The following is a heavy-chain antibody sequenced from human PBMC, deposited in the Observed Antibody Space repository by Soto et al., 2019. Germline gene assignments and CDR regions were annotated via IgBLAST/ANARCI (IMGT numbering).Heavy chain of an antibody. J-gene: IGHJ5*02. CDR3: VRYGGPLKGQRCLDR. D-gene: IGHD3-10*01. CDR2: IYAGDSNV. CDR1: GYPFSDYW. Sequence: PGESLKISCQASGYPFSDYWIGWVRQMPGKGLEWMGFIYAGDSNVIYSPSFEGQVTMSVDKSIRTASLHWSSLEASDTAIYFCVRYGGPLKGQRCLDRWGQGTLVTVSS. V-gene: IGHV5-51*01.